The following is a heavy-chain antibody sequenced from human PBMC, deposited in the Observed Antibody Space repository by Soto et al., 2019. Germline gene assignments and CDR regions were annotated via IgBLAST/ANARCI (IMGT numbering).Heavy chain of an antibody. Sequence: PSETLSLTCTVSGGPISSYYWSWIRQPPGKGLEWIGYIYYSGSTNYNPSLKSRVTISVDTSKNQFSLKLSSVTAADTAVYYCARIPSIFGTNYYYYMDVWGKGTTVTVSS. J-gene: IGHJ6*03. CDR1: GGPISSYY. CDR2: IYYSGST. CDR3: ARIPSIFGTNYYYYMDV. V-gene: IGHV4-59*12. D-gene: IGHD3-3*01.